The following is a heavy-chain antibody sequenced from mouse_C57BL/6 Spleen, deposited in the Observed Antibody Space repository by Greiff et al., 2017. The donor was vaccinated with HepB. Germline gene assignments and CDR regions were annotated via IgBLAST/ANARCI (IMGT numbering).Heavy chain of an antibody. Sequence: EVKLMESGAELVRPGASVKLSCTASGFNIKDDYMHWVKQRPEQGLEWIGWIDPENGDTEYASKFQGKATITADTSSNTAYLQLSSLTSEDTAVYYCTTEDRFAYWGQGTLVTVSA. CDR1: GFNIKDDY. CDR3: TTEDRFAY. J-gene: IGHJ3*01. V-gene: IGHV14-4*01. CDR2: IDPENGDT.